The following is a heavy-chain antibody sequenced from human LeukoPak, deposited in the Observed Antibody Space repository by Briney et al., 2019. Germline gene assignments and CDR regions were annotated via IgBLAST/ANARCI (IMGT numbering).Heavy chain of an antibody. CDR3: AKTKSTYYYDSSGYNPFDY. V-gene: IGHV3-23*01. D-gene: IGHD3-22*01. CDR1: GFSFSRYA. J-gene: IGHJ4*02. CDR2: ISGSGGST. Sequence: GGSLRLSCAASGFSFSRYAMSWVRQAPGKGVEWVSAISGSGGSTYYADSVKGRFTISRDNSKNTLYPQINSLRAEDTAVYYCAKTKSTYYYDSSGYNPFDYWGLGTLVTVSS.